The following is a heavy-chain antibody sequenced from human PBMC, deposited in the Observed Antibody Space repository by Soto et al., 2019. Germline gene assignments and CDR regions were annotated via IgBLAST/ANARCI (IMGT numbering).Heavy chain of an antibody. CDR3: AKELSSRWFPRDY. Sequence: EVQLLDSGEGLVQPGGSLRLSCAASGLTFNNYAMSWVRQAPGKGLEWVSASSGSGGSTCYADSVKGRFTISSDNSKNKRYLKMNSLRAEDTAVYYCAKELSSRWFPRDYWGQGALVTVSS. CDR1: GLTFNNYA. CDR2: SSGSGGST. J-gene: IGHJ4*02. V-gene: IGHV3-23*01. D-gene: IGHD6-13*01.